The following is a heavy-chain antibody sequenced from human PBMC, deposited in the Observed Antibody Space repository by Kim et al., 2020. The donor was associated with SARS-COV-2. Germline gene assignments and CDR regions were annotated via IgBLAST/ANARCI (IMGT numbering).Heavy chain of an antibody. J-gene: IGHJ4*02. D-gene: IGHD3-16*02. V-gene: IGHV1-69*04. CDR3: ARMAELSLHDDGGY. CDR1: GGTFSSYA. CDR2: IISILGIA. Sequence: SVKVSCKASGGTFSSYAISWVRQAPGQGLEWMGRIISILGIANYAQKFQDRVTITADKSTSTAYMELSSLRSEDTAVYYCARMAELSLHDDGGYWGQGTLVTVSS.